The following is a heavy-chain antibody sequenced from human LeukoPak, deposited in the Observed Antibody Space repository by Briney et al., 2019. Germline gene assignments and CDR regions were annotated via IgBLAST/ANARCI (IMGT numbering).Heavy chain of an antibody. D-gene: IGHD3-9*01. CDR2: FYSRGST. Sequence: PGGYLRPSCAAPGFPVTSNYMSWVRQAPGKGLGGCAVFYSRGSTYYADSVKGRFTISQDNSQNTLSLQMNGLKAEDAALSYFARGLPLRYCDSWGERTLFTVSS. CDR3: ARGLPLRYCDS. J-gene: IGHJ4*02. CDR1: GFPVTSNY. V-gene: IGHV3-66*01.